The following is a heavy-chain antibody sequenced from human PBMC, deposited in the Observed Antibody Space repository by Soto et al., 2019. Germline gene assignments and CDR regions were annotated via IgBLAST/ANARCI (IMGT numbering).Heavy chain of an antibody. Sequence: SETLSLTCTVSGDSISTYYLTWIRQPPGKGLEWIGYIYNSATTKYNPSLKSRVTISVDTSKNQLSLKLSSVTTADTAVYYCAGGRFDFIWGTPAPYLDYWGQGALVTVYS. CDR2: IYNSATT. J-gene: IGHJ4*02. CDR1: GDSISTYY. CDR3: AGGRFDFIWGTPAPYLDY. V-gene: IGHV4-59*01. D-gene: IGHD3-16*01.